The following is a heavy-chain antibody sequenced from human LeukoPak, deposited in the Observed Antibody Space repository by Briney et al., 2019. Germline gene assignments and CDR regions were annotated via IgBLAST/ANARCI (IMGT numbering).Heavy chain of an antibody. CDR3: ARAEDIVVVPAAKKGAYDY. CDR2: INHSGST. D-gene: IGHD2-2*01. V-gene: IGHV4-34*01. J-gene: IGHJ4*02. CDR1: GGSFSGYY. Sequence: SETLSLTFAVYGGSFSGYYWSWIRQPPGKGLYCIGEINHSGSTNYNPSLKSRVTISVDTSKNQFSLKLSSVTAADTAVYYCARAEDIVVVPAAKKGAYDYWGRGTLVTVSS.